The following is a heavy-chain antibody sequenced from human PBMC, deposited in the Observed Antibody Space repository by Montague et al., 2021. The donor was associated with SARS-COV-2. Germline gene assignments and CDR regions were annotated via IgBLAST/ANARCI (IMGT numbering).Heavy chain of an antibody. J-gene: IGHJ6*02. Sequence: SVKVSCKASGYTFTTYDLNWVRQTTGQGLEWMRWMNPNTGNTGYAPKFQGRVTMTRSTSISTAYMELSSLRYEDTAVYYCARHYYYGLDVWGQGTTVTVSS. CDR3: ARHYYYGLDV. CDR1: GYTFTTYD. V-gene: IGHV1-8*01. CDR2: MNPNTGNT.